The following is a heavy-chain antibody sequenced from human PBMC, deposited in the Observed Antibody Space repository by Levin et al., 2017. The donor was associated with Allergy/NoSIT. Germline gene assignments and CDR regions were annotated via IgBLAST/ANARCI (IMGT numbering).Heavy chain of an antibody. J-gene: IGHJ4*02. CDR1: GFIFSSSA. V-gene: IGHV3-23*01. Sequence: GGSLRLSCAPSGFIFSSSAMSWVRQAPGKGLEWVAAISTNSEFIFYADSVKGRFTISRDNSKNRLYLQMTSLRVEDTAVYYCAKGGVQLAYSFDSWGQGALVTVSS. CDR3: AKGGVQLAYSFDS. D-gene: IGHD6-13*01. CDR2: ISTNSEFI.